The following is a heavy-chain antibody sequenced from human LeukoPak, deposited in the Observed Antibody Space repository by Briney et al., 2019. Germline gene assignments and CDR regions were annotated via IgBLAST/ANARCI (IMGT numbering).Heavy chain of an antibody. V-gene: IGHV1-46*01. CDR1: VCTFTTYV. Sequence: ASVKVSCKASVCTFTTYVITWVRQAPGQGLEWMGIINPSGGSTSYAQKFQGRVTMTRDMSTSTVYMELSSLRSEDTAVYYCARVLNAGAARGDAFDIWGQGTMVTVSS. D-gene: IGHD1-26*01. J-gene: IGHJ3*02. CDR3: ARVLNAGAARGDAFDI. CDR2: INPSGGST.